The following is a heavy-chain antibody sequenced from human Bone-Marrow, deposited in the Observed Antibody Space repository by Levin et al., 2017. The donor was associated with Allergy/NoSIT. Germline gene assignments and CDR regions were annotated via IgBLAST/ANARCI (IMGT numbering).Heavy chain of an antibody. CDR1: GGSISSYY. D-gene: IGHD6-19*01. CDR3: ARLYSSGWYLVGDAFDI. V-gene: IGHV4-59*08. Sequence: SETLSLTCTVSGGSISSYYWSWIRQPPGKGLEWIGYIYYSGSTNYNPSLKSRVTISVDTSKNQFSLKLSSVTAADTAVYYCARLYSSGWYLVGDAFDIWGQGTMVTVSS. CDR2: IYYSGST. J-gene: IGHJ3*02.